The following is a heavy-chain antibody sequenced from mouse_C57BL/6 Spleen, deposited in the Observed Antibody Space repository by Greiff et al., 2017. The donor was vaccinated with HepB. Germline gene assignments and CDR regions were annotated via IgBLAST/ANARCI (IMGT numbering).Heavy chain of an antibody. D-gene: IGHD2-4*01. CDR1: GYTFTSYT. Sequence: VKLQESGAELARPGASVKMSCKASGYTFTSYTMHWVKQRPGQGLEWIGYINPSSGYTKYNQKFKDKATLTADKSSSTAYMQLSSLTSEDSAVYYCARILYDYGFAYWGQGTLVTVSA. CDR3: ARILYDYGFAY. J-gene: IGHJ3*01. CDR2: INPSSGYT. V-gene: IGHV1-4*01.